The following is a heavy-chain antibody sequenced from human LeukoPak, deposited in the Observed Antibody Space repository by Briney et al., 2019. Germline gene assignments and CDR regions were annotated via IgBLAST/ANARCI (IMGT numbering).Heavy chain of an antibody. CDR1: GGSLSDYY. Sequence: KASETLSLTCAVYGGSLSDYYWSWIRQPPGKGLEWIGYIWYSGFTYYNPSLKSRVTISVDTSKDQFFLKLSSVTAADTAMYYCARVRDWFDPWGQGTLVTVSS. D-gene: IGHD4/OR15-4a*01. CDR3: ARVRDWFDP. CDR2: IWYSGFT. J-gene: IGHJ5*02. V-gene: IGHV4-34*01.